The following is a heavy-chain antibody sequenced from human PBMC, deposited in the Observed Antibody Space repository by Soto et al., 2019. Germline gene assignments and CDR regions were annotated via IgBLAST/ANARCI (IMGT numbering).Heavy chain of an antibody. CDR1: GFTFSSYG. Sequence: EGSLRLSCSACGFTFSSYGMHWVRQAPGKGLEWVAVIWYDGSNKYYADSVKGRFTISRDNSKNTLYLQMNSLRAEDTAVYYCARDRNDYVLDYWGQGTLVTVSS. J-gene: IGHJ4*02. CDR3: ARDRNDYVLDY. D-gene: IGHD4-17*01. V-gene: IGHV3-33*01. CDR2: IWYDGSNK.